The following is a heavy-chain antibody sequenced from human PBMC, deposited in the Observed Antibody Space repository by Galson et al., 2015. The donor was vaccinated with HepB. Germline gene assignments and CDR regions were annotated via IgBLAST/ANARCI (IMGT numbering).Heavy chain of an antibody. J-gene: IGHJ4*02. D-gene: IGHD3-10*01. CDR2: ILTNTDSGTT. V-gene: IGHV3-15*07. CDR1: GFTFNNAW. Sequence: LRLSCAASGFTFNNAWINWVRQAPGKGLEWVGRILTNTDSGTTAYAAPVKGRFTISTDHSKSTVYLQMNSLNTEDTAVYYCTTVRADGGWGQGTLVAVSS. CDR3: TTVRADGG.